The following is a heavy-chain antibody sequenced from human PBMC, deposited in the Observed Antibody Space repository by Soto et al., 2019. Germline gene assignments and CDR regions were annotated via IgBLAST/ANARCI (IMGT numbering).Heavy chain of an antibody. V-gene: IGHV3-48*01. CDR3: ATGTDFGWLDNPNPALDI. J-gene: IGHJ3*02. Sequence: EVQLVQSGGALAQPGGSLRLSCAASGFTPSRLSMNWVRQAPGKGLEWISYINSAGSIIYYADSVKGRFTISRDNAKNSLYLQMNSLRAEDTAVYYCATGTDFGWLDNPNPALDIWGQGTMVTVSS. CDR1: GFTPSRLS. D-gene: IGHD3-9*01. CDR2: INSAGSII.